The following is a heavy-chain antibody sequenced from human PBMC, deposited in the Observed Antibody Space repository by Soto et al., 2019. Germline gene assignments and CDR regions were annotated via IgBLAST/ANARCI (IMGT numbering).Heavy chain of an antibody. CDR2: IYYNGST. J-gene: IGHJ4*02. CDR1: GGAISSYY. V-gene: IGHV4-59*01. Sequence: QVQLQESGPGLVKPSETLSLTCTVSGGAISSYYWSWIRQSPGKGLEWLGYIYYNGSTTYNSSLKSRVTISLDRSKNQFSLKLTSVTAADTAVYYCANRPEGRGETFFAYWGQGILVTVSS. D-gene: IGHD3-10*01. CDR3: ANRPEGRGETFFAY.